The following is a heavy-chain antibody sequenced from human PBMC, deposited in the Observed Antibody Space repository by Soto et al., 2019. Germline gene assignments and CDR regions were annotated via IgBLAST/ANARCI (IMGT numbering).Heavy chain of an antibody. D-gene: IGHD1-7*01. Sequence: GGSLRLSCSASGFMFSIYEMNWVRQAPGKGLEWVSYISSGGINIHYADSVKGRFTISRDNAKNSLYLQMDNLRAEDTAVYYCARDHPNRNYGTCFDYWGQGTPVTVSS. CDR1: GFMFSIYE. J-gene: IGHJ4*02. CDR2: ISSGGINI. V-gene: IGHV3-48*03. CDR3: ARDHPNRNYGTCFDY.